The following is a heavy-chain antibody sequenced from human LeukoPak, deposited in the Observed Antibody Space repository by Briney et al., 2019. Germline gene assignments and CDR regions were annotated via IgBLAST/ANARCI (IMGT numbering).Heavy chain of an antibody. J-gene: IGHJ4*02. Sequence: PGGSLTLSCAASGFTFSHYGMDWVRQAPGKGLEWVAVISYDGSNKYYADSVKGRFTISRDNSKNTLYLQMNSLRAEDTAVYYCAKEREDESSFDYWGQGTLVTVSS. V-gene: IGHV3-30*18. CDR1: GFTFSHYG. CDR3: AKEREDESSFDY. CDR2: ISYDGSNK.